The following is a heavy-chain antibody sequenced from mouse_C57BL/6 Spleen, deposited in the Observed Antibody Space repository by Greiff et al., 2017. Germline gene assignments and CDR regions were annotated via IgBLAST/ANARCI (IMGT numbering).Heavy chain of an antibody. V-gene: IGHV1-15*01. D-gene: IGHD1-1*01. CDR2: IDPETGGT. Sequence: QVQLKESGAELVRPGASVTLSCKASGYTFTDYEMHWVKQTPVHGLEWIGAIDPETGGTAYNQKFKGKAILTADKSSSTAYMELRSLTSEDSAVYYCTRDTTVVATYYYFDYWGQGTTLTVSS. J-gene: IGHJ2*01. CDR3: TRDTTVVATYYYFDY. CDR1: GYTFTDYE.